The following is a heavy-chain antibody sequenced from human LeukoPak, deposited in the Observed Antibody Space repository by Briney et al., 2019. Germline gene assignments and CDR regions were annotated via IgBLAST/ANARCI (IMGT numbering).Heavy chain of an antibody. CDR2: INPNSGGT. D-gene: IGHD6-6*01. J-gene: IGHJ4*02. V-gene: IGHV1-2*02. CDR3: ASGLGAARRRTDY. CDR1: GYTFTGYY. Sequence: ASVKVSCKASGYTFTGYYMHWVRQAPGQGLEWMGWINPNSGGTNYAQKLQGRVTMTTDTSTSTAYMELRSLRSDDTAVYYCASGLGAARRRTDYWGQGTLVTVSS.